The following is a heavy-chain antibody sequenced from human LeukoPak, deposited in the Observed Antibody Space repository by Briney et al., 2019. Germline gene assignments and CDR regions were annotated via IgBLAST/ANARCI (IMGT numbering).Heavy chain of an antibody. V-gene: IGHV1-18*01. D-gene: IGHD3-10*01. J-gene: IGHJ4*02. CDR1: GYTFTSYG. Sequence: ASVKVSCMASGYTFTSYGISWVRQAPGQGLEWMGWISAYNGNTNYAQKLQGRVTMTTDTSTSTAYMELRSLRSDDTAVYYCAREAHITMVRGVTDYWGQGTLVTVSS. CDR2: ISAYNGNT. CDR3: AREAHITMVRGVTDY.